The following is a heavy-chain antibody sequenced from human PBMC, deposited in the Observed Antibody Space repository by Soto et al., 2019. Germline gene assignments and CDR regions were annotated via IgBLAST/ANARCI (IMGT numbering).Heavy chain of an antibody. CDR1: GFTVSSNY. Sequence: GGSLRLSCSASGFTVSSNYMSWVRQAPGKGLEWVSVIYSGGSTYYADSVKGRFTISRDNSKNTLYLQMNSLRAEDTAVYYCARENWNYAHGMDVWGQGTTVTVSS. J-gene: IGHJ6*02. D-gene: IGHD1-7*01. CDR2: IYSGGST. V-gene: IGHV3-53*01. CDR3: ARENWNYAHGMDV.